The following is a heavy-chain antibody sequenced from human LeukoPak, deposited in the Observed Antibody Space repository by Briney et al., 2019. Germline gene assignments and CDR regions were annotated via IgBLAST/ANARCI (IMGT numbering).Heavy chain of an antibody. V-gene: IGHV3-64*01. D-gene: IGHD2-15*01. Sequence: GGSLRLSCAASGFTFSSYAMHWVRQAPGKGLEYVSAISSNGGSTYYANSVKGRFTISRDNSKNTLYLQMGSLRAEDMAVYYCARGAGGNCSGGSCYYRFDYWGQGTLVTVSS. CDR2: ISSNGGST. CDR3: ARGAGGNCSGGSCYYRFDY. J-gene: IGHJ4*02. CDR1: GFTFSSYA.